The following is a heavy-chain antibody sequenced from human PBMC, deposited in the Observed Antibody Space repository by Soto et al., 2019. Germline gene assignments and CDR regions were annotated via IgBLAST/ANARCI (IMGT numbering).Heavy chain of an antibody. CDR1: GFTFSSDA. J-gene: IGHJ4*02. Sequence: QVQMVESGGGVVQPGRSLRLSCAASGFTFSSDAMHWFRQAPGKGLEWVAVVSYDGSNKYYADSVKGRFTISRDNSKNTLYLQMTSLRADDTAVYYCARDAQGVVNNYFESWGQGTLVTVSS. V-gene: IGHV3-30-3*01. D-gene: IGHD3-3*01. CDR2: VSYDGSNK. CDR3: ARDAQGVVNNYFES.